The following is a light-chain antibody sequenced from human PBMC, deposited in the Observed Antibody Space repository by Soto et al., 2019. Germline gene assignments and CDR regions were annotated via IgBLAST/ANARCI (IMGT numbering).Light chain of an antibody. CDR3: SSYVGTNSYV. J-gene: IGLJ1*01. CDR2: EVY. V-gene: IGLV2-8*01. CDR1: SSDVGGYNY. Sequence: QSALTQPPSASGSPGQSVTISRTGTSSDVGGYNYVSWYQHHPGKAPKLIIYEVYKRPSGVPDRFSGSKSANTAALTVSGLQAEDEADYYCSSYVGTNSYVFGTGTNVTVL.